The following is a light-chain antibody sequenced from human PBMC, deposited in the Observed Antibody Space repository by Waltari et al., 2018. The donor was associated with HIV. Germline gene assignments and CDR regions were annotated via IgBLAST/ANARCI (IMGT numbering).Light chain of an antibody. CDR1: SSDVGGYNY. J-gene: IGLJ2*01. V-gene: IGLV2-11*01. CDR3: CSYAGSYTLMV. CDR2: DVS. Sequence: QSALTQPRSVSGSTGQTVTISCTGTSSDVGGYNYVSWYQQHPGKAPKLMIYDVSKRPSVGPDRFSGSKSGNTASLTMSGLQAEDEADYYCCSYAGSYTLMVFGGGTKLTVL.